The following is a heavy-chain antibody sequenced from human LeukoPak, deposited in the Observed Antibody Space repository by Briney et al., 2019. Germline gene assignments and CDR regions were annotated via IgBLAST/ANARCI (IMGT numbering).Heavy chain of an antibody. CDR3: ARIRGYSGYDRGYFDH. CDR2: ISSSSSYI. V-gene: IGHV3-21*01. CDR1: GFTFSSYS. D-gene: IGHD5-12*01. Sequence: GGSLRLSCAASGFTFSSYSMNWVRQAPGKGLEWVSSISSSSSYIYYADSVKGRFTISRDNAKNSLYLQMNSLGAEDTAVYYCARIRGYSGYDRGYFDHWGQGTLVTVSS. J-gene: IGHJ4*02.